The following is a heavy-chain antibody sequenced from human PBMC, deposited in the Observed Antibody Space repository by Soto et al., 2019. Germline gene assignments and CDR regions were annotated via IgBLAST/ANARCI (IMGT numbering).Heavy chain of an antibody. Sequence: PPGKGLEWIGYIYYSGSTNYNPSLKSRVTISRDNAKNSLYLQMNSLRAEDTAVYYYAKVKEVGAITLFDYWGQGTLVTVSS. J-gene: IGHJ4*02. CDR3: AKVKEVGAITLFDY. D-gene: IGHD1-26*01. V-gene: IGHV4-61*05. CDR2: IYYSGST.